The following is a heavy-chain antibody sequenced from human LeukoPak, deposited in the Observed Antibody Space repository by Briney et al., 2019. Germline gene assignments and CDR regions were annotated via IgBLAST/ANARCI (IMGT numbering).Heavy chain of an antibody. CDR2: ISGSGGST. Sequence: GGSLRLSCAASGFTFSSYAMSWVRQAPGKGLEWVSAISGSGGSTYYADSVKGRFTISRDNSKNTLYLQMNSLRAEDTAVYYCAKIMGEGYDFWSGYYRRYYYYGMDVWGQGTTVTVSS. J-gene: IGHJ6*02. CDR3: AKIMGEGYDFWSGYYRRYYYYGMDV. CDR1: GFTFSSYA. D-gene: IGHD3-3*01. V-gene: IGHV3-23*01.